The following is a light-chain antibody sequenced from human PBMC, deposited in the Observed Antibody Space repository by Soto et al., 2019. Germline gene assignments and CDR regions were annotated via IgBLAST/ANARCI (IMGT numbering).Light chain of an antibody. Sequence: EIVMTQSPATLSVSPGERATLSCRASQSVSSNLAWYQQKPGQAPRLLIYGASTRATGIPARFSGSGSGTEFTLTISSLQSEHFAVYYCQQYNNWPPEYTFGQGTELEIK. V-gene: IGKV3-15*01. CDR3: QQYNNWPPEYT. CDR1: QSVSSN. J-gene: IGKJ2*01. CDR2: GAS.